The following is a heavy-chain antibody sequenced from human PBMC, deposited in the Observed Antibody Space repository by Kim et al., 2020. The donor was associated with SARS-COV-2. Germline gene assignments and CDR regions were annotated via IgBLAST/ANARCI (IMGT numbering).Heavy chain of an antibody. CDR3: TKDLTGGPNYFDL. Sequence: GGSLRLSCTGFGFIFGDYTLTWVRQAPGKGLEWVGFIRAEAYGETTEYAASVRGRFIISRDDSKGIAYLQMNSLKTEDTAVYYCTKDLTGGPNYFDLWG. CDR1: GFIFGDYT. D-gene: IGHD3-9*01. CDR2: IRAEAYGETT. V-gene: IGHV3-49*04. J-gene: IGHJ4*01.